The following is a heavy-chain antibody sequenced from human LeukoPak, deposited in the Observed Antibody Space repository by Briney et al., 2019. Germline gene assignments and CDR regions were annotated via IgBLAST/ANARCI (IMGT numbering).Heavy chain of an antibody. CDR2: ISDYNGKT. CDR3: ARETRYSMDV. V-gene: IGHV1-18*01. D-gene: IGHD3-9*01. Sequence: ASVKVSCKASVYTFTGYGISWVRQGPGQGLEWMGWISDYNGKTDYAQKFQGRLTMTTDTSTSTAFMELRSLRSDDTAVYYCARETRYSMDVWGQGTTVTVSS. CDR1: VYTFTGYG. J-gene: IGHJ6*02.